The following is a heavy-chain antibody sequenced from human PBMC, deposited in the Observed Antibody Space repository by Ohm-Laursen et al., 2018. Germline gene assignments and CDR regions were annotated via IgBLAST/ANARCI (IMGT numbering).Heavy chain of an antibody. CDR1: GFTFSSYW. D-gene: IGHD2-15*01. Sequence: SLRLSCTASGFTFSSYWMSWVRQAPGKGLEWVSSITNSGGKTFYGDSVKGRFTISRDNSKNTLYLQMNSLRAEDTAVYYCAKEKSLLVVAAILYFQHWGQGTLVTVSS. CDR3: AKEKSLLVVAAILYFQH. J-gene: IGHJ1*01. V-gene: IGHV3-23*01. CDR2: ITNSGGKT.